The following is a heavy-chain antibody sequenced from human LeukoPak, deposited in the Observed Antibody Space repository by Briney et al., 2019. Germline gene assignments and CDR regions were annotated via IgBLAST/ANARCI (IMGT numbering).Heavy chain of an antibody. CDR2: MKDYGGIT. V-gene: IGHV1-46*01. D-gene: IGHD3-16*01. J-gene: IGHJ4*02. Sequence: GASVKVSCKASGGTFSSYAISWVRQAPGQGLEWMGIMKDYGGITSYAQKFQGRVTMTRDTSTSTVYMELSSLRSDDTAVYYCARDLEGGWTLDYWGQGTLVTVSS. CDR1: GGTFSSYA. CDR3: ARDLEGGWTLDY.